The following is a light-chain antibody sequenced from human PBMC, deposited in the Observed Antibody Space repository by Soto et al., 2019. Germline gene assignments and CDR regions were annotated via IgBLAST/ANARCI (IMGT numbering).Light chain of an antibody. Sequence: TRFPGSVTLSHGERPTLSCRASQSVSSYYLAWYQQKPGQAPRLLIFGASYRATGIPARFSGSGSGTEFNLTISSLQSECFAVYFCQQYDDWRRLTFGAGTKVDIK. J-gene: IGKJ4*01. V-gene: IGKV3D-15*01. CDR1: QSVSSY. CDR3: QQYDDWRRLT. CDR2: GAS.